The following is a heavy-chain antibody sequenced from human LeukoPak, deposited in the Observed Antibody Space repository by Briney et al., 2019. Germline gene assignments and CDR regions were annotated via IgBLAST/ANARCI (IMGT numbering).Heavy chain of an antibody. D-gene: IGHD3-10*01. V-gene: IGHV3-23*01. Sequence: GGSLRLSCAASGFTFSTYTMSWVRQAPGKGLEWVSSIYGSGVSTFYADSVKGRFTISRDNSKNTLYLQKNSLRAEDTAVYYCAKDSVTMGPDAFDIWGQGTMVTVSS. CDR1: GFTFSTYT. CDR3: AKDSVTMGPDAFDI. J-gene: IGHJ3*02. CDR2: IYGSGVST.